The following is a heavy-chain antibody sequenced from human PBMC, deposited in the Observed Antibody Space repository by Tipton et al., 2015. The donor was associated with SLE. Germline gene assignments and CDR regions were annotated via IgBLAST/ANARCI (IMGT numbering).Heavy chain of an antibody. Sequence: TLSLTCNVSGGSISGTIYYWGWIRQPPGMGLEWIGTVYSRGNTYYNPSFKSRLTISVDTSKNQFSLNLNSVTAADTAAYYCARLKDYGDYVYYYYMDVWGKGTTVTVSS. CDR2: VYSRGNT. CDR3: ARLKDYGDYVYYYYMDV. D-gene: IGHD4-17*01. J-gene: IGHJ6*03. CDR1: GGSISGTIYY. V-gene: IGHV4-39*01.